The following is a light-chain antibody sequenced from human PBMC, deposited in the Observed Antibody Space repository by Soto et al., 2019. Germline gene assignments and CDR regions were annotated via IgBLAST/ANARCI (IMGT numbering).Light chain of an antibody. CDR3: QQYNDWPRT. Sequence: EIVMTQSPGTLSLSPGERATLSFRASQSVGSNLAWYQQKPGQAPRLLASGASTRATGIAARFNGGGSGTEFTLTISSLQSEDFAVYYCQQYNDWPRTFGQGTKVDIK. J-gene: IGKJ1*01. CDR2: GAS. V-gene: IGKV3-15*01. CDR1: QSVGSN.